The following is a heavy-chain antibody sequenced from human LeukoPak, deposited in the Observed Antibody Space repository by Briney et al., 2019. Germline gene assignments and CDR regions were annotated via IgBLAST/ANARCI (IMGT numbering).Heavy chain of an antibody. Sequence: ASVKVSCKVSGYTLTELSMHWVRQAPGKGLEWMGGFDPEDGETIYAQKFQGRVTMTEDTSTDTAYMELSSLRSEDTAVYYCATEGSTVTQSRGYYYYGMDVWGQGTTVTVSS. CDR1: GYTLTELS. CDR2: FDPEDGET. CDR3: ATEGSTVTQSRGYYYYGMDV. V-gene: IGHV1-24*01. J-gene: IGHJ6*02. D-gene: IGHD4-17*01.